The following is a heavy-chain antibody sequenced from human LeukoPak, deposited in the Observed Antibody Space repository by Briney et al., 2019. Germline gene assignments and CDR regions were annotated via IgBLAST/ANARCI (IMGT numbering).Heavy chain of an antibody. J-gene: IGHJ5*02. CDR3: ARLKAIFAVVIQTAAWIDP. V-gene: IGHV4-39*01. CDR2: IYFSGTT. D-gene: IGHD3-3*01. Sequence: SETLSLTCTVSGGSISRSIYYWGWIRQPPGKGLEWIGDIYFSGTTNYNPSLMSRVTISVDTSKNQFSLKLNSVTAADTAVYYCARLKAIFAVVIQTAAWIDPWGQGILVTVSS. CDR1: GGSISRSIYY.